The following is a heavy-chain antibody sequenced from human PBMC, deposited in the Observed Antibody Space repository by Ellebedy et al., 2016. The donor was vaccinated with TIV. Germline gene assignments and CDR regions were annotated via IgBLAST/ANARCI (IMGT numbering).Heavy chain of an antibody. V-gene: IGHV5-51*01. CDR2: IYPGDSDT. CDR3: ARQKSASGRRDAFDI. J-gene: IGHJ3*02. Sequence: GESLKISCKGSGYSFTSYWIGWVRQMPGKGLEWMGIIYPGDSDTRYSPSFQGQVTISADKSISTAYLQWSSLKASDTAMYYCARQKSASGRRDAFDIWGQGTMVTVSS. D-gene: IGHD3-10*01. CDR1: GYSFTSYW.